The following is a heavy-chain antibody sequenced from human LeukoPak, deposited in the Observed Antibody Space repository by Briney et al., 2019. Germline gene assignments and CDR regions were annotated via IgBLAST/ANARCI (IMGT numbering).Heavy chain of an antibody. Sequence: SETLSLTCAVYGVSFSGYYWSWIRQPPGKGLEWIGEINHSGSTNYNPSLKSRVTISVDTFKNQFSLKLSSVTAADTAVYYCASLIGLNSINWGQGTLVTVSS. V-gene: IGHV4-34*01. J-gene: IGHJ4*02. CDR3: ASLIGLNSIN. D-gene: IGHD3/OR15-3a*01. CDR1: GVSFSGYY. CDR2: INHSGST.